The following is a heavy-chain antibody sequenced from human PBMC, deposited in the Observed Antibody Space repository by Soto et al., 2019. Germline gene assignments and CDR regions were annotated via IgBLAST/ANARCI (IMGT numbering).Heavy chain of an antibody. V-gene: IGHV4-59*01. CDR2: IYYTDST. Sequence: QVLLQESGPGLVKPSETLSLTCTISGDSIGSYYYSWIRPPPGTGLESIGYIYYTDSTNYNPSLKSRVTISVDMSKNQFSLRLTSVTAADTAVYFWARGNAFDIWGQGTVVTVPS. J-gene: IGHJ3*02. CDR1: GDSIGSYY. CDR3: ARGNAFDI.